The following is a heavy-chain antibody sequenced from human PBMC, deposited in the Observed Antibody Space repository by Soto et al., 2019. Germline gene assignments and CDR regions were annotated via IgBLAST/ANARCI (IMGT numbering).Heavy chain of an antibody. D-gene: IGHD1-7*01. CDR1: GYTFTGYY. J-gene: IGHJ3*02. Sequence: ASVKVSCKASGYTFTGYYMHWVRQAPGQGLEWMGWINPNSGGTNYAQKFQGWVTRTRDTSLSTAYMELSRLRSEDTAVYYCARVMGWELELYNDLWAFDIWGQGTMVTVSS. V-gene: IGHV1-2*04. CDR2: INPNSGGT. CDR3: ARVMGWELELYNDLWAFDI.